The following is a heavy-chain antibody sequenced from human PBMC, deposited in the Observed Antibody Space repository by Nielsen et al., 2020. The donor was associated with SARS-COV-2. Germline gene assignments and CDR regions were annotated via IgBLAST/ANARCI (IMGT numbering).Heavy chain of an antibody. CDR3: AKYLDYYDSSGTDY. J-gene: IGHJ4*02. D-gene: IGHD3-22*01. Sequence: GGSLRLSCAASGFTFSSYAMSWVRQAPGKGLEWVSAISGSGGSTYYADSVKGRFTISRDNSKNTLYLQMNSLRAEDTAVYYCAKYLDYYDSSGTDYWGQGTLVTVSS. CDR2: ISGSGGST. CDR1: GFTFSSYA. V-gene: IGHV3-23*01.